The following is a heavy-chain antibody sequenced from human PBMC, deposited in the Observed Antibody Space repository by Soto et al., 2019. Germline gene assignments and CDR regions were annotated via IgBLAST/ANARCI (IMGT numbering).Heavy chain of an antibody. CDR3: ARGGCSWPSYFDY. Sequence: QVQLQESGPGLVKPSETLSLTCTVSGVSGGSVSSGYYYWSWIRQPPGKGLEWIGYVYYSGSTNYNLSLKSRVTISVDTSKNQFSLKLSSVTAAYTAVYYCARGGCSWPSYFDYWGQGTLVTVSS. CDR1: GGSVSSGYYY. CDR2: VYYSGST. D-gene: IGHD6-13*01. J-gene: IGHJ4*02. V-gene: IGHV4-61*01.